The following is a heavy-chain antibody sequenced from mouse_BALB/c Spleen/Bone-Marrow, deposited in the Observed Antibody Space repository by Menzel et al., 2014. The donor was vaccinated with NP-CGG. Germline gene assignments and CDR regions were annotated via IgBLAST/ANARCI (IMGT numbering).Heavy chain of an antibody. CDR3: ARSPYDGNYFVY. CDR2: ISIYYDNT. J-gene: IGHJ2*01. V-gene: IGHV1-67*01. CDR1: GYTFTDYA. D-gene: IGHD2-10*01. Sequence: QVQLQQSGPELVRPGESVKISCKGSGYTFTDYAMHWVKQSHAKSLEWIGVISIYYDNTNYNQKFMGKATMTVDKSSSTAYMELARLTSEDSAISYCARSPYDGNYFVYWGQGTTLTVSS.